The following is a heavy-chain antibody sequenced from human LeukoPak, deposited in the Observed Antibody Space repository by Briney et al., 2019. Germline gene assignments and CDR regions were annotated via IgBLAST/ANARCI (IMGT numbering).Heavy chain of an antibody. CDR2: IYYSGST. D-gene: IGHD5-24*01. V-gene: IGHV4-59*01. CDR1: GGSISSYY. J-gene: IGHJ4*02. CDR3: ARHVEMATEFDY. Sequence: KPSETLSLTCTVSGGSISSYYWSWIRQPPGKGLEWIGYIYYSGSTNYNPSLKSRVTISVDTSKNQFSLKLSSVTAADTAVYYCARHVEMATEFDYWGQGTLVTVSS.